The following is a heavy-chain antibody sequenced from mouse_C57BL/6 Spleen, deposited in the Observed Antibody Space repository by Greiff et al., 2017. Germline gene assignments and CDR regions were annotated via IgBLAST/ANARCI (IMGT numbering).Heavy chain of an antibody. CDR1: GYSFTDYN. Sequence: VQLKQSGPELVKPGASVKISCKASGYSFTDYNMNWVKQSNGKSLEWIGVINPNYGTTSYNQKFKGKATLTVDQSSSTAYMQLNSLTSEDSAVYYCAREGGTAQATAWFAYWGQGTLVTVSA. D-gene: IGHD3-2*02. J-gene: IGHJ3*01. CDR3: AREGGTAQATAWFAY. V-gene: IGHV1-39*01. CDR2: INPNYGTT.